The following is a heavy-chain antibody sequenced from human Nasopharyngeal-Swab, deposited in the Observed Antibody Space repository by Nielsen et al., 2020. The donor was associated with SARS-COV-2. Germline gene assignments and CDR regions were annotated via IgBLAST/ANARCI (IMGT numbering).Heavy chain of an antibody. D-gene: IGHD3-10*01. CDR3: ARTMVQGVISYYYYGMDV. Sequence: VRQMPGKGLGWVGRIKSKTDGGTTDYAAPVKGRFTISRDDSKNTLYLQMDSLKTEDTAVYYCARTMVQGVISYYYYGMDVWGQGTTVTVSS. J-gene: IGHJ6*02. V-gene: IGHV3-15*01. CDR2: IKSKTDGGTT.